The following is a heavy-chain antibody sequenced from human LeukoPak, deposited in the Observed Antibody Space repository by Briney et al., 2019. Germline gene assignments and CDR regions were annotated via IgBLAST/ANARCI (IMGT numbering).Heavy chain of an antibody. CDR1: GGSISSYY. J-gene: IGHJ6*02. Sequence: SETLSLTCTVSGGSISSYYWSWIRQPAGKGLEWIGRIYTSGSTYYNPSLKSRVTISVDTSNNRFSLKLSSVSAADTAVYYCARGVKDYGMDVWGQGTTVTVSS. V-gene: IGHV4-4*07. CDR2: IYTSGST. CDR3: ARGVKDYGMDV.